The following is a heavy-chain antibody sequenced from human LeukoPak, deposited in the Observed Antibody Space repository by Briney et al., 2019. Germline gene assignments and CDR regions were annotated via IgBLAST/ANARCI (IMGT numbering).Heavy chain of an antibody. CDR2: INLSGIT. Sequence: SETLSLTCAVYGGSFSDYFWGWIRQPPGKGPEWIGEINLSGITYYTPPLNSRVAISVDTFKNQFALNLSSVTAADTAVYHCARDVVVVPAAIHYGMDVWGQGTTVTVSS. D-gene: IGHD2-2*01. CDR1: GGSFSDYF. V-gene: IGHV4-34*01. CDR3: ARDVVVVPAAIHYGMDV. J-gene: IGHJ6*02.